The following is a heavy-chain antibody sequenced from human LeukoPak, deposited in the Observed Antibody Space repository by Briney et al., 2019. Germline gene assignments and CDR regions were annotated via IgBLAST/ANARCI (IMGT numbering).Heavy chain of an antibody. Sequence: GGSLRLSCAASGFTFSPYSMNWVRQAPGKGLEWVSYISSSSSTIYYADSVKGRFTISRDNAKNSLYLQMNSLRAEDTAVYYCARGLAYCGGDCSNYNWFDPWGQGTLVTVSS. D-gene: IGHD2-21*02. CDR3: ARGLAYCGGDCSNYNWFDP. CDR2: ISSSSSTI. V-gene: IGHV3-48*01. J-gene: IGHJ5*02. CDR1: GFTFSPYS.